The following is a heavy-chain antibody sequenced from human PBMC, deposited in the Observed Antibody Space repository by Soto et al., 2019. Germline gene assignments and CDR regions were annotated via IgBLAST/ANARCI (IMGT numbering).Heavy chain of an antibody. CDR2: IYYSGST. Sequence: SETLSLTCTVSGGSIRSGGYYWSWIRQHTGKGLEWIGYIYYSGSTNYNPSLKCRVTISVDTSKNQFSLKLSSVTAADTAVYYCATLKVSSSWMGWGQVTLVTVS. CDR3: ATLKVSSSWMG. V-gene: IGHV4-31*03. D-gene: IGHD6-13*01. J-gene: IGHJ4*02. CDR1: GGSIRSGGYY.